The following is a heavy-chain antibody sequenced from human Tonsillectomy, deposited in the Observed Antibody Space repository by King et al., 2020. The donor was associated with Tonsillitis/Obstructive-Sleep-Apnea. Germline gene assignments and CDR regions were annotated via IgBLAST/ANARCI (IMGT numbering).Heavy chain of an antibody. CDR1: GGSISSYY. CDR2: IYYRGGT. D-gene: IGHD6-6*01. J-gene: IGHJ6*03. V-gene: IGHV4-59*01. CDR3: ARVKEGEGSSPRVYYYYSYMDV. Sequence: VQLQESGPGLVKPSETLSLTCTVSGGSISSYYWSWIRQPPGKGLEWIAYIYYRGGTNYSPSLKSRVTISIDTSKSQFSLKLNSVTAADTAVYYCARVKEGEGSSPRVYYYYSYMDVWGKGTTVTVSS.